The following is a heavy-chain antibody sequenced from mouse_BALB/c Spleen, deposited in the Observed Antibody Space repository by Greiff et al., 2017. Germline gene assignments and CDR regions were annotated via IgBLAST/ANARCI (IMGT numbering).Heavy chain of an antibody. Sequence: VHVKQSGPELVKPGASVKIPCKASGYTFTDYNMDWVKQSHGKSLEWIGDINPNNGGTIYNQKFKGKATLTVDKSSSTAYMELRSLTSDDTAVYYCARRTGSFDFDFWGAGTTVTVSS. CDR2: INPNNGGT. CDR1: GYTFTDYN. J-gene: IGHJ1*01. D-gene: IGHD4-1*01. CDR3: ARRTGSFDFDF. V-gene: IGHV1-18*01.